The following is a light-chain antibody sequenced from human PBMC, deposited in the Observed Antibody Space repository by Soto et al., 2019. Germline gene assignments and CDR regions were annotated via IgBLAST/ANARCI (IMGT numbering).Light chain of an antibody. Sequence: QPVLTQPPSASGAPGQRVTSSCSGSSSNIGSNTVNWYQQLPVTAPKLLIYSNNQRPSGVPDRFSGSKSGNSASLAISGLQSEDEADYYCAAWDDGLNGLVFGGGTKLTVL. CDR2: SNN. CDR1: SSNIGSNT. CDR3: AAWDDGLNGLV. J-gene: IGLJ2*01. V-gene: IGLV1-44*01.